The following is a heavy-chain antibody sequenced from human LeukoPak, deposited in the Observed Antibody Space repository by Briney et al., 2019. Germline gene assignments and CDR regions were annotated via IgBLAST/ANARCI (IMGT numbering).Heavy chain of an antibody. Sequence: SETLSLTCAVYGGSFSGYYWSWIRQPPGKGLEWIGEINHSGSTNYNPSLKSRVTISVDTSKNQFSLKLSSVAAADTAVYHCARTTTVTTSAFDIWGQGTMVTVSS. CDR1: GGSFSGYY. J-gene: IGHJ3*02. CDR3: ARTTTVTTSAFDI. CDR2: INHSGST. D-gene: IGHD4-17*01. V-gene: IGHV4-34*01.